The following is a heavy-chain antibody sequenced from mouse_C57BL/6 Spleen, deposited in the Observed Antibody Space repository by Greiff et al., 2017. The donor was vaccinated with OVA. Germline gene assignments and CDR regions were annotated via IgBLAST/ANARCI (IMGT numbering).Heavy chain of an antibody. V-gene: IGHV1-82*01. D-gene: IGHD3-3*01. Sequence: QVQLQQSGPELVKPGASVKISCKASGFAFSSSWMNWVQQRPGKGLEWIGRIYPGDGDTNYNGKFKGKATLTADKSSSTAYMQLISLTSEDSDVYFCARGTEKDFDYWGQGTTLTVSS. CDR2: IYPGDGDT. J-gene: IGHJ2*01. CDR1: GFAFSSSW. CDR3: ARGTEKDFDY.